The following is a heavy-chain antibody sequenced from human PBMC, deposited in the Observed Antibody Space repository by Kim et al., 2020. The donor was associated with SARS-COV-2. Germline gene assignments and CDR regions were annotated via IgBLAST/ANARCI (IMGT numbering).Heavy chain of an antibody. D-gene: IGHD6-19*01. J-gene: IGHJ4*02. CDR3: ARDQGIAVAGGSYFDY. Sequence: SVKGRFTISRDNSKNTMHLQMNSLRAEDTAVYYCARDQGIAVAGGSYFDYWGQGTLVTVSS. V-gene: IGHV3-30*07.